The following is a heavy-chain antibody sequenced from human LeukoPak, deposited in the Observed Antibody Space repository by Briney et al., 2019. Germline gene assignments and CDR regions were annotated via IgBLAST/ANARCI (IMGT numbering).Heavy chain of an antibody. CDR1: GYTFTSYY. Sequence: ASVKVSCKASGYTFTSYYMHWVRQAPGQGLEWMGIINPSGGSTGYAQKFQGRVTMTRDTSTSTVYMELSSLRSEDTAVYYCARDPPYYDFWSGYPDYWGQGTLVTVSS. J-gene: IGHJ4*02. CDR3: ARDPPYYDFWSGYPDY. CDR2: INPSGGST. D-gene: IGHD3-3*01. V-gene: IGHV1-46*01.